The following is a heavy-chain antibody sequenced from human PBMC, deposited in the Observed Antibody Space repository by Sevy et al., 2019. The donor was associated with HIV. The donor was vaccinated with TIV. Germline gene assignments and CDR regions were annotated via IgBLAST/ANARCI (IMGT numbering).Heavy chain of an antibody. D-gene: IGHD1-26*01. J-gene: IGHJ6*02. Sequence: GGSLRLSCTASGFIFSHYSMNWVRQAPGKGLEWVSSISTSSTYIYYADSVKGRFTISRDNAKNLLYLQMNSLRVEDTAVYQCARDRGVGTSSYGMDVWGQGTTVTVSS. V-gene: IGHV3-21*01. CDR1: GFIFSHYS. CDR3: ARDRGVGTSSYGMDV. CDR2: ISTSSTYI.